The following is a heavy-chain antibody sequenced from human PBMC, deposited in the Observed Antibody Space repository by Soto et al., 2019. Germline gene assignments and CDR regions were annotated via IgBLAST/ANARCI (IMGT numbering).Heavy chain of an antibody. V-gene: IGHV3-30-3*01. Sequence: QVQLVESGGGVVQPGRSLRLSCAASGFTFSSSAMHWVRQTPGKGLEWVAAISRDGGKKYFADSVKGRFTFSRDNSETTLYLQMNSLRPEDTAIYYCARDTSGLEYFQHWGQGTLVTVSS. CDR2: ISRDGGKK. CDR3: ARDTSGLEYFQH. J-gene: IGHJ1*01. D-gene: IGHD6-25*01. CDR1: GFTFSSSA.